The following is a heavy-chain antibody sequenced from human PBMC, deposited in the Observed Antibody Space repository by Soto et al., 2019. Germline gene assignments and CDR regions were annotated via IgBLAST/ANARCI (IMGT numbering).Heavy chain of an antibody. J-gene: IGHJ3*02. CDR1: GFTFSYYA. CDR3: ARDSGYSSSWVSDFDI. Sequence: RGSLRLSCAASGFTFSYYAMHWVRQAPGKGLEWVSFISYDGSNKYYADSVKGRFTISRDNSKNTLYLQMNSLRAEDTAVYYCARDSGYSSSWVSDFDIWGQGTMVTVSS. D-gene: IGHD6-13*01. CDR2: ISYDGSNK. V-gene: IGHV3-30-3*01.